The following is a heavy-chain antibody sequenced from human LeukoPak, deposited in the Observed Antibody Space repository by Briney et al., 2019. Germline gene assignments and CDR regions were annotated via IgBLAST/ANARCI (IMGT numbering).Heavy chain of an antibody. Sequence: GGSLRLSCAASGLTVSSNYVTWVRQVPGKGLEWVSVIYSDGSTYYADSVKGRFTISRDNSKNTLYLQMNSLRAEDTAVHYCARGGGYSSPSYDYWGQGTLVTVSS. CDR2: IYSDGST. CDR3: ARGGGYSSPSYDY. J-gene: IGHJ4*02. CDR1: GLTVSSNY. D-gene: IGHD6-13*01. V-gene: IGHV3-53*01.